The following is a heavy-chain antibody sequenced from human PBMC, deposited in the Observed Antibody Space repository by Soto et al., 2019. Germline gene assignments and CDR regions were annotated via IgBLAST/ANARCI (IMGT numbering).Heavy chain of an antibody. CDR1: GGSIISGGYY. CDR3: ARSWDDDSSGYYDY. Sequence: TLSLTCPVSGGSIISGGYYWSWIRQHPGKGLEWIGYIYYSGSTYYNPSLKSRVTISVDTSKNQFSLKLSSVTAADTAVYYCARSWDDDSSGYYDYWGQGTLVTVSS. J-gene: IGHJ4*02. V-gene: IGHV4-31*03. CDR2: IYYSGST. D-gene: IGHD3-22*01.